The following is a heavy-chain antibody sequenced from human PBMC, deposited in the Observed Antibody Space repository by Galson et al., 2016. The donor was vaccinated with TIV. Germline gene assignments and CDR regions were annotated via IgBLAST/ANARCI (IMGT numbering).Heavy chain of an antibody. D-gene: IGHD2-2*01. V-gene: IGHV1-8*02. J-gene: IGHJ5*02. CDR1: GYTFTSYH. CDR3: ARSLSVVAPNWVDP. CDR2: INPDSGNT. Sequence: SVKVSCKASGYTFTSYHINCVRQATGQGLEWMGWINPDSGNTGYVQKFQGRVTMTRNISASTVYMELSSPRSEDTAVYYCARSLSVVAPNWVDPWGQGTQVTVSS.